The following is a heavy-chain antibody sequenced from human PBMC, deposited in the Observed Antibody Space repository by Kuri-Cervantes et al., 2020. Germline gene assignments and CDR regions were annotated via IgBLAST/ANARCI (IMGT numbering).Heavy chain of an antibody. CDR2: ISAYNGNT. CDR1: GYTFTGYY. CDR3: ARDRGYSSSLLHYYGMDV. J-gene: IGHJ6*02. D-gene: IGHD6-13*01. V-gene: IGHV1-18*04. Sequence: ASVKVSCKASGYTFTGYYMHWVRQAPGQGLEWMGWISAYNGNTNYAQKLQGRVTMTRDTSTSTAYMELSSLRSEDTAVYYCARDRGYSSSLLHYYGMDVWGQGTTVTVSS.